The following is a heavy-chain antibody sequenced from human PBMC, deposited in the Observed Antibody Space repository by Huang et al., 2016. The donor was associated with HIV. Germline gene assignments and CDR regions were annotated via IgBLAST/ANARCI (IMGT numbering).Heavy chain of an antibody. CDR2: INSDGSST. CDR3: ARIPSSPPYFFDY. CDR1: GFTFGSYW. V-gene: IGHV3-74*01. Sequence: EVQLVESGGGLVQPGGSLRLSCSASGFTFGSYWMHWVREAPGTGLVWVTRINSDGSSTSYADSGKGRFTISRANTNNTVYLQVNSLRAEDTAVYYCARIPSSPPYFFDYWGQGTLVTVSS. J-gene: IGHJ4*02.